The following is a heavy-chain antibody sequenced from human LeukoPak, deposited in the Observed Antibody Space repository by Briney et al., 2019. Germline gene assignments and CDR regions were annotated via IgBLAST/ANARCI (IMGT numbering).Heavy chain of an antibody. D-gene: IGHD4/OR15-4a*01. V-gene: IGHV3-7*01. Sequence: GGSLRLSCAASGFTFSSYWMSWVRQAPGKGLEWVANIKQDGSEKYYVDSVKGRFTISRDNAKNSLYLQMNSLRAEDTAVYYCAGDDGDYPLDYWGQGTLVTVSS. CDR2: IKQDGSEK. CDR1: GFTFSSYW. J-gene: IGHJ4*02. CDR3: AGDDGDYPLDY.